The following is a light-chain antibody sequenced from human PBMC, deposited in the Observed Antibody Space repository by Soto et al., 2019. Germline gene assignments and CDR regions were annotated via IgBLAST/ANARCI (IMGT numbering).Light chain of an antibody. CDR3: QQYNTFLT. J-gene: IGKJ4*01. CDR1: QSISIY. CDR2: EAS. V-gene: IGKV1-5*03. Sequence: DIQMTQSPSSLSASVGDRVTITCRASQSISIYLNWYQQKPGKAPKVLIYEASTLQSGVPSRFSGSGFGTEFTLTISSLQPDDLGTYYCQQYNTFLTFGGGTKVDIK.